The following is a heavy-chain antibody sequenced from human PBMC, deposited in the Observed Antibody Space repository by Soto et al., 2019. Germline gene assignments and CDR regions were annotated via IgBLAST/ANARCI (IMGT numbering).Heavy chain of an antibody. CDR2: IFSNDEK. V-gene: IGHV2-26*01. D-gene: IGHD3-10*01. CDR3: ARILRGVINYYGMDV. Sequence: SGPTLVNPTAPLTLTCTVSGFSLSNARMGVSWIRQPPGKALEWLAHIFSNDEKSYSTSLKSRLTISKDTSKSQVVLTMTNMDPVDTATYYCARILRGVINYYGMDVWGQGTTVTVSS. CDR1: GFSLSNARMG. J-gene: IGHJ6*02.